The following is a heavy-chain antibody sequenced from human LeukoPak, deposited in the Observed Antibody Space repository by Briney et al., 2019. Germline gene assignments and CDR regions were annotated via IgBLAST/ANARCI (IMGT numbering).Heavy chain of an antibody. Sequence: PGGSLRLSCAASGFTFSSYGMHWVRQAPGKGLEWVAVISYDGSNKYYADSVKGRSAISRDTSKNTLYLQMNSLRAEDTAVYYCARVGPSLVRGLIRGGARYYYNYMDVWGKGTTVTISS. CDR3: ARVGPSLVRGLIRGGARYYYNYMDV. V-gene: IGHV3-30*03. D-gene: IGHD3-10*01. J-gene: IGHJ6*03. CDR1: GFTFSSYG. CDR2: ISYDGSNK.